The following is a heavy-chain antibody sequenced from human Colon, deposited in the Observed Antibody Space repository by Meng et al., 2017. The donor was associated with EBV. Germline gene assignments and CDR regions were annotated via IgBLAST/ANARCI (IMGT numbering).Heavy chain of an antibody. CDR3: ARVSGRSFDP. J-gene: IGHJ5*02. Sequence: QLRLCGPGLVKPSDPPSRTCPVSGAAVANGRYYWSWSRHPPGKGREWIAYIYYIGGTNYTPSLKSQLTISLDTSKNQFSLSLRSVTAADTAVYYCARVSGRSFDPWGQGTLVTVSS. CDR2: IYYIGGT. D-gene: IGHD3-10*01. V-gene: IGHV4-61*01. CDR1: GAAVANGRYY.